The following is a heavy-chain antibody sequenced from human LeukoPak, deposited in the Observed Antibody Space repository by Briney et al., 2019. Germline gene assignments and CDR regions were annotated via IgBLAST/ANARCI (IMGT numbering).Heavy chain of an antibody. Sequence: PSETLSLTCTVSGGSISSYYWSWIRQPPGKGLEWLGYIYYSGSTNYNPSLKSRVTISVDTSKNQFSLKLSSVTAADTAVYYCARDLGYSSSPFDYWGQGTLVTVSS. CDR1: GGSISSYY. J-gene: IGHJ4*02. V-gene: IGHV4-59*01. CDR2: IYYSGST. D-gene: IGHD6-6*01. CDR3: ARDLGYSSSPFDY.